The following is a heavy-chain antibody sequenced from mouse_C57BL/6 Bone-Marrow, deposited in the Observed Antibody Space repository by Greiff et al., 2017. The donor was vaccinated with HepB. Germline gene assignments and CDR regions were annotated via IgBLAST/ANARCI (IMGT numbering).Heavy chain of an antibody. CDR1: GYTFTSYW. D-gene: IGHD2-13*01. CDR2: IDPSDSYT. J-gene: IGHJ2*01. CDR3: ARTRGRVTRDDD. Sequence: VQLQQPGAELVRPGTSVKLSCKASGYTFTSYWMHWVKQRPGQGLEWIGVIDPSDSYTNYNQKFKGKATLTVDTSSSTAYMQLSSLTSEDSAVYCCARTRGRVTRDDDWGQGTTVTVSS. V-gene: IGHV1-59*01.